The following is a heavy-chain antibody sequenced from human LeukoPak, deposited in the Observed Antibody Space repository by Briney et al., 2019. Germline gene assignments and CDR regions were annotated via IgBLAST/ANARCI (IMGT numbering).Heavy chain of an antibody. V-gene: IGHV3-48*03. J-gene: IGHJ4*02. D-gene: IGHD5-18*01. Sequence: PGGSLRLSCTASGFTFSSYEMNWVRQAPGKGLEWVSYISSSGSTIYYADSVKGRFTISRDNAKSSLYLQMNSLRAEDTAVYYCARVRNIQLWFFDYWGQGTLVTVSS. CDR3: ARVRNIQLWFFDY. CDR1: GFTFSSYE. CDR2: ISSSGSTI.